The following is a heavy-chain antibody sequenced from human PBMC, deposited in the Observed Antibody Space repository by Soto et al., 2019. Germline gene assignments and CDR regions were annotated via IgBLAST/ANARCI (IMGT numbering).Heavy chain of an antibody. Sequence: SVKVSCKASGGTLNNYAINWVRQAPGQGLEWMGGILPVSAPPDYAQKFQGRVSIAADHSTSTVYMELSRLKSDDTAVYFCATDSNYDVSNSFWGQGTLVTVSS. CDR3: ATDSNYDVSNSF. CDR2: ILPVSAPP. J-gene: IGHJ4*02. V-gene: IGHV1-69*13. CDR1: GGTLNNYA. D-gene: IGHD3-3*01.